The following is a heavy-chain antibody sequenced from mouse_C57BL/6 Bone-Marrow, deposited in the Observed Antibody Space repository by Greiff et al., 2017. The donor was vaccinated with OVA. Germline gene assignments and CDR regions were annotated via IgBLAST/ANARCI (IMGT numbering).Heavy chain of an antibody. V-gene: IGHV5-6*02. D-gene: IGHD2-14*01. J-gene: IGHJ2*01. CDR3: ARHRYLEFDY. Sequence: EVKLVESGGDLVKPGGSLKLSCAASGFTFSSYGMSWVRQTPDKRLEWVATISSGGSYTYYPASVKGRFTISRDNAENTLYLHMSSLKSEDTAMYYSARHRYLEFDYWGQGTTRTVSS. CDR2: ISSGGSYT. CDR1: GFTFSSYG.